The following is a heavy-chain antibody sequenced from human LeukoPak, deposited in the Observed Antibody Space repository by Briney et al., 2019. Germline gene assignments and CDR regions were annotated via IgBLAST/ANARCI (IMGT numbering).Heavy chain of an antibody. Sequence: GGSLKLSCAGSGFTLSGSVIHWVRQAAGKGLEWVGRIRSKRNNYATAYAASVKGRFTISRDDPKNTVYLHMDSLKSEDTALYYCSRLEDTSPIEVALDIWGQGTVVTVSS. CDR1: GFTLSGSV. CDR2: IRSKRNNYAT. CDR3: SRLEDTSPIEVALDI. V-gene: IGHV3-73*01. D-gene: IGHD2-2*01. J-gene: IGHJ3*02.